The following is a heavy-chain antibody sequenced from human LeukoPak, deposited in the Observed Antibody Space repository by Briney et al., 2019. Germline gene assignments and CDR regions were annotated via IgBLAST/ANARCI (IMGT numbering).Heavy chain of an antibody. D-gene: IGHD2-2*02. CDR1: GGSFSGYY. Sequence: SETLSLTCAVYGGSFSGYYWSWIRQPPGKGLEWIGEINHSGSTNYNPSLKSRVTISVDTSKNQFSLKLSSVTAAETAVYYCARIQLGYCSSTSCYNLPGVRFDPWGQGTLVTVSS. CDR2: INHSGST. CDR3: ARIQLGYCSSTSCYNLPGVRFDP. J-gene: IGHJ5*02. V-gene: IGHV4-34*01.